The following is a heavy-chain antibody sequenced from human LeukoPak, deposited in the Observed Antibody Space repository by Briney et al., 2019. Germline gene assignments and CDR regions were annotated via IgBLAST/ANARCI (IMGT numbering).Heavy chain of an antibody. CDR1: GFTFSDHY. D-gene: IGHD3-16*02. CDR2: VSSSGSTI. V-gene: IGHV3-11*01. J-gene: IGHJ4*02. CDR3: ARAPNDDFVWGSYRHFDY. Sequence: PGGSLRLSCAASGFTFSDHYMSWIRQAPGKGLEWVSYVSSSGSTISYADSVKGRFTISRDNAKNSLYLQMNSLRAEDTAVYYCARAPNDDFVWGSYRHFDYWGQGTMVTVSS.